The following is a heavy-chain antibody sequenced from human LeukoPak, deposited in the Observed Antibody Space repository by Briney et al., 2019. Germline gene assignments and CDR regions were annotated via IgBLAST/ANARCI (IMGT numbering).Heavy chain of an antibody. CDR3: ARAGGTSWADY. J-gene: IGHJ4*02. CDR1: GFTFRDYW. Sequence: QPGGSLRLSSEASGFTFRDYWMTWVRQAPGKGLEWVANVKQDGTEKFYVDSVKGRFTISRDNGKNSLYLQMNSLRVEDTAIYYCARAGGTSWADYWGQGTLVTVSS. CDR2: VKQDGTEK. D-gene: IGHD6-13*01. V-gene: IGHV3-7*01.